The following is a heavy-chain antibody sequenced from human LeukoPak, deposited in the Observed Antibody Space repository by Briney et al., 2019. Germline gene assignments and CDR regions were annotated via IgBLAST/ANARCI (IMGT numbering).Heavy chain of an antibody. V-gene: IGHV5-51*01. Sequence: GESLKISCKGSGYNFTNYWIGWVRQMPGKGLEWMGIIYPGDSDTRYSPSFHGQVTISADTSISTAYLQWRSLKASDTAMYYCATLRGPDGAFYFAYWGQGTLVTVSS. J-gene: IGHJ4*02. CDR3: ATLRGPDGAFYFAY. CDR2: IYPGDSDT. CDR1: GYNFTNYW. D-gene: IGHD3-16*01.